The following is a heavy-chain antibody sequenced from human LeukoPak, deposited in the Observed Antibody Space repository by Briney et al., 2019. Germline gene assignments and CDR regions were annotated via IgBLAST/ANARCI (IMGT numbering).Heavy chain of an antibody. CDR2: IYYSGST. CDR3: ARGPPERVDP. J-gene: IGHJ5*02. D-gene: IGHD6-25*01. Sequence: SETLSLTCTVSGGSISSSSYYWGWIRQPPGKGLEWIGSIYYSGSTYYNPSLKSRVTISVDTSKNQFSLKLSSVTAADTAVYYCARGPPERVDPWGQGTLVTVSS. V-gene: IGHV4-39*07. CDR1: GGSISSSSYY.